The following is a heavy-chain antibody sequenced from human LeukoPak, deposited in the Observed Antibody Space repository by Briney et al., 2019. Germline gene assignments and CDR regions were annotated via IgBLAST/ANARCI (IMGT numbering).Heavy chain of an antibody. Sequence: PGGSLRLSCAASGFIVRTNYMSWVRQAPGKGLEYVSVISGNGDITYYANSMKGRFTISRDNSRNTLYLQMGSLRPEDMAVYYCRAVAATNEVDYWGQGTLVTVSS. CDR3: RAVAATNEVDY. J-gene: IGHJ4*02. V-gene: IGHV3-64*01. D-gene: IGHD6-19*01. CDR1: GFIVRTNY. CDR2: ISGNGDIT.